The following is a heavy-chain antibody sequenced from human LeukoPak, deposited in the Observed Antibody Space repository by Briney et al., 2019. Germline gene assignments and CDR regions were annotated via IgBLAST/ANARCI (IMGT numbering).Heavy chain of an antibody. CDR1: GFTFSSYA. V-gene: IGHV3-23*01. J-gene: IGHJ4*02. Sequence: GGSLRLSCAASGFTFSSYAMSCLPQAPGKRPDWVSTISDSGSSTYYTDSVKGRFTFSRDNSKNTLHLQMNSLRAEDTAVYYCTKDHGFYSSGWHPLFDHWGQGTLVTVTT. CDR3: TKDHGFYSSGWHPLFDH. D-gene: IGHD6-19*01. CDR2: ISDSGSST.